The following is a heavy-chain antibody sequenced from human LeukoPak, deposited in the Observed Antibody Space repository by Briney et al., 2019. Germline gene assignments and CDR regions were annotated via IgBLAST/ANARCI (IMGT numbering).Heavy chain of an antibody. D-gene: IGHD3-3*01. CDR1: GGAFSGYS. CDR3: ARRSDFWSGYYSGWFDP. Sequence: SETLSLTCAVYGGAFSGYSWSWIRQPPGKGLEWIGEIDPSGNTNYNPSLKSRITVSVDTSRNQFHLNLNSVTAADTAIYYCARRSDFWSGYYSGWFDPWGQGTLVTVSS. J-gene: IGHJ5*02. CDR2: IDPSGNT. V-gene: IGHV4-34*01.